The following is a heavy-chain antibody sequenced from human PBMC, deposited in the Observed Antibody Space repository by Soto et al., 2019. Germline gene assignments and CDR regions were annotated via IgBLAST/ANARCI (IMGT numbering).Heavy chain of an antibody. J-gene: IGHJ4*02. CDR3: AKGGAVYGLLTHDY. Sequence: EVQLLESGGGLEQPGGSLRLSCAASGFTFSDYAMSWVRQAPGKGLEWVTTITGSGSNLYYTDSVKGRFAISRDNSRNILFLQMNSLTAADTAVYYCAKGGAVYGLLTHDYWGQGTLVTVSS. V-gene: IGHV3-23*01. CDR1: GFTFSDYA. D-gene: IGHD3-9*01. CDR2: ITGSGSNL.